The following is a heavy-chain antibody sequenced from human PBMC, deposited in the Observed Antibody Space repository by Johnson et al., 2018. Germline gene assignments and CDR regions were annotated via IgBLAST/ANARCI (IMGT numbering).Heavy chain of an antibody. J-gene: IGHJ3*02. V-gene: IGHV3-30-3*01. Sequence: VQLVESGGGVVQPGRSLRLSCAASGFTFSRFAIHWVRQAPGKGLEWVAVISYDGSNKYYADSVKGRFTISRDNSKNWLYLQMNSRRGEDTAVYYCATVEYYGSSGGVDAFDIWGQGTMVTVSS. CDR1: GFTFSRFA. D-gene: IGHD3-22*01. CDR2: ISYDGSNK. CDR3: ATVEYYGSSGGVDAFDI.